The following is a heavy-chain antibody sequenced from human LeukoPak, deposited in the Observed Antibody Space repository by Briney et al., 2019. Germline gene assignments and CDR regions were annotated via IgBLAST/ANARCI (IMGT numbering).Heavy chain of an antibody. V-gene: IGHV1-18*01. D-gene: IGHD6-13*01. CDR3: ARFSLGAAAAGFDP. CDR1: GYTFTSSA. Sequence: ASVTVSCKASGYTFTSSAITWVRQAPGQGPEWMAWISAYNGDARYAQTLQGRVTMTTDTSTSTACMELRSLRFDDTAVYYCARFSLGAAAAGFDPWGQGTLVTVSS. J-gene: IGHJ5*02. CDR2: ISAYNGDA.